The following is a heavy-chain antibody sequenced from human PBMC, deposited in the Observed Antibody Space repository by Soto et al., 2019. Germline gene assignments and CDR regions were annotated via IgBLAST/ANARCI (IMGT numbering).Heavy chain of an antibody. D-gene: IGHD2-2*01. CDR1: GFTFSSYA. J-gene: IGHJ4*01. V-gene: IGHV3-23*01. CDR2: ISGSGGST. CDR3: TTDSYSSITIVRFDY. Sequence: GSLRLSCAASGFTFSSYAMSWVRQAPGKGLEWVSAISGSGGSTYYADSVKGRFTISRDNSKNTLYLQMNSLRAEDTAVYYCTTDSYSSITIVRFDYWGHGTLVTVSS.